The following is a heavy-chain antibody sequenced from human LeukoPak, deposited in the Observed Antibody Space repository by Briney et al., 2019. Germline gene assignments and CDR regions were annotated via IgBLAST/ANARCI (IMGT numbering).Heavy chain of an antibody. J-gene: IGHJ4*02. Sequence: GGSLRLSCAGSGFTFGTFWMHWVRQAPGKGLEWVSRISGDGSTTSYADSVRGRFTISRDNAKNTLYLQMRSLRADDTAIYYCNVRWGPNFDYWGQGSLVSVTP. D-gene: IGHD3-10*01. V-gene: IGHV3-74*01. CDR2: ISGDGSTT. CDR3: NVRWGPNFDY. CDR1: GFTFGTFW.